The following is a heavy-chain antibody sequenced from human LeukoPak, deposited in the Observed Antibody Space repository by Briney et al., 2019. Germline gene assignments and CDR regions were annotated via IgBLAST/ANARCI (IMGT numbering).Heavy chain of an antibody. D-gene: IGHD6-25*01. CDR3: AKEDHSLLGSD. CDR1: GFTFSDYY. CDR2: ISYDGSNK. V-gene: IGHV3-30*18. Sequence: PGGSLRLSCAASGFTFSDYYMSWIRQAPGKGLEWVAVISYDGSNKYYADSVKGRFTISRDNSKNTLYLQMNSLRAEDTAVYYCAKEDHSLLGSDWGQGTLVTVSS. J-gene: IGHJ4*02.